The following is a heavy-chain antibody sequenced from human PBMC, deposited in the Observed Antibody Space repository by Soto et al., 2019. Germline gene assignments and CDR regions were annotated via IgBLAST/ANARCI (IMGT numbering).Heavy chain of an antibody. CDR3: AHLLGYCSGGSCYSIPDAFEI. V-gene: IGHV2-5*02. Sequence: QITLKESGPTLVKPTQTLTLTCTFSGFSLSTSGVGVGWIRQPPGKALEWLALIYWDDDKRYSPSLQSRLTITKDTSKNQVVLTMTNMDPVDTATYYCAHLLGYCSGGSCYSIPDAFEIWGQGTMVTVSS. CDR2: IYWDDDK. J-gene: IGHJ3*02. D-gene: IGHD2-15*01. CDR1: GFSLSTSGVG.